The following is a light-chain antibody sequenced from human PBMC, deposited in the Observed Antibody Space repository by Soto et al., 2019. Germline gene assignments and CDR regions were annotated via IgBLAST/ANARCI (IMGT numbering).Light chain of an antibody. CDR2: GAS. CDR1: QSISSNF. CDR3: QQYNNWPRT. Sequence: EIVLTQSPGTLSLSPGEGATLSCRASQSISSNFLAWYQQKRGQAPRLLIHGASNRATGIPDRFSGSGSGTEFTLTISSLQSEDFAVYYCQQYNNWPRTFGQGTKVDIK. J-gene: IGKJ1*01. V-gene: IGKV3D-15*01.